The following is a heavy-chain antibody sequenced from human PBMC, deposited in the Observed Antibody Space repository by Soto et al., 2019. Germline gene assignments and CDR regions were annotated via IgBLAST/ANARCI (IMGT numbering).Heavy chain of an antibody. V-gene: IGHV3-49*03. CDR3: TRVSRAVAGGYYYYSMDV. Sequence: GGSLRLSCTASGFTFGDYAMSWFRQAPGKGLEWVGFIRSKAYGGTTEYAASVKGRFTISRDDSKSIAYLQMNSLKAEDTAVYYCTRVSRAVAGGYYYYSMDVWGQGTTVTVSS. J-gene: IGHJ6*02. CDR1: GFTFGDYA. CDR2: IRSKAYGGTT. D-gene: IGHD6-19*01.